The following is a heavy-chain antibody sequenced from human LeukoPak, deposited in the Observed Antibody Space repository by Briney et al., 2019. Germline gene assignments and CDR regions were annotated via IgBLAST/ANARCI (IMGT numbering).Heavy chain of an antibody. V-gene: IGHV4-34*01. CDR1: GGSFSDYY. J-gene: IGHJ3*02. CDR2: INHSGST. D-gene: IGHD6-13*01. Sequence: SETLSLTCAVYGGSFSDYYWSWIRQPPGKGLEWIGEINHSGSTNYNPSLKSRVTISVGTSKNQFSLKLSSVTAADTAVYYCARGWYSSSHDAFDIWGQGTMVTVSS. CDR3: ARGWYSSSHDAFDI.